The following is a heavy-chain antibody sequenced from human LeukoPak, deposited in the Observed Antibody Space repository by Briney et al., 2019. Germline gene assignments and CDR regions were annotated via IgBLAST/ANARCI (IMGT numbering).Heavy chain of an antibody. Sequence: SETLSLTCAVYGGSFSRYYWSWIRQPPGKGLEWIGEINHSGNTNYNPSLKSRVTISVDTSKEQFSLKLSSVTAADTAVYYCARDVLAADGYQGSWGQGTLVTVSS. J-gene: IGHJ5*02. CDR1: GGSFSRYY. D-gene: IGHD2-2*01. CDR3: ARDVLAADGYQGS. CDR2: INHSGNT. V-gene: IGHV4-34*01.